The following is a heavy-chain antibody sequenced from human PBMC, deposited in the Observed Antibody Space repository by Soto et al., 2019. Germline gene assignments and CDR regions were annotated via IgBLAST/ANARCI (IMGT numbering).Heavy chain of an antibody. CDR3: ARGGPMATYWYFDL. CDR1: GFTFSSYS. V-gene: IGHV3-21*01. Sequence: EVQLVESGGGLVKPGGSLRLSCAASGFTFSSYSMNWVRQAPGKGLEWVSSISSSSSYIYYADSVKGRFTISRDNAKNSLYLQMNSLRAEDTAVYYCARGGPMATYWYFDLWGRGTLVTVSS. J-gene: IGHJ2*01. CDR2: ISSSSSYI.